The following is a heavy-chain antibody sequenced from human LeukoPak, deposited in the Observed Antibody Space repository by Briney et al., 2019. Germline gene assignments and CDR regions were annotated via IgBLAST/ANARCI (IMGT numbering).Heavy chain of an antibody. CDR3: HYGSTPNGGMDV. D-gene: IGHD3-10*01. Sequence: GGSLRLSCSASGFTFSSYAMHWVRQAPGQGLEYVSAISSNGGSTYYADSVKGRFTISRDNSKNTLYLQMSSLRAEDTAVYYCHYGSTPNGGMDVWGQGTTVTVSS. CDR2: ISSNGGST. V-gene: IGHV3-64D*06. CDR1: GFTFSSYA. J-gene: IGHJ6*02.